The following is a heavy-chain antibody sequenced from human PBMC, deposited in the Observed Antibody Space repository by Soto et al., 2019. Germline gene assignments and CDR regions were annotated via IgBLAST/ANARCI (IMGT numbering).Heavy chain of an antibody. D-gene: IGHD5-12*01. CDR3: AKGDNLGPKTGYAFDP. J-gene: IGHJ5*02. CDR1: GDSVSSNTAS. CDR2: TYFRSKWYN. Sequence: SQTLSVTGAISGDSVSSNTASLNWILQAPSIFLEWLVSTYFRSKWYNDYAVSVKSRIIINPDTSNNQFSLQLNSVTPEDTAVYFCAKGDNLGPKTGYAFDPWGQGIMVTVSS. V-gene: IGHV6-1*01.